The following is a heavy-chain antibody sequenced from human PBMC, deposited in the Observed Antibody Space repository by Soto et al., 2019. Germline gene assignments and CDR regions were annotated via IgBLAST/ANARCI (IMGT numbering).Heavy chain of an antibody. CDR2: ISSTTNYI. CDR3: ARESEDLTSNFDY. Sequence: GGSLRLSCAASGFTFTRYSMNWVRQAPGKGLEWVSSISSTTNYIYYGDSMKGRFTISRDNAKNSLYLEMYSLRAEDTAVYYCARESEDLTSNFDYWGQGTLGTVSS. J-gene: IGHJ4*02. V-gene: IGHV3-21*06. CDR1: GFTFTRYS.